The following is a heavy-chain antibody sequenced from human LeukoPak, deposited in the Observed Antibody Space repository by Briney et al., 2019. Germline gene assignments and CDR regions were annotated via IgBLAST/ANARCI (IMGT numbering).Heavy chain of an antibody. CDR2: IIPIFGTA. D-gene: IGHD2-8*01. CDR1: GGTFSSYA. V-gene: IGHV1-69*01. Sequence: ASVKVSCKASGGTFSSYAISWVRQAPGQGLEWMGGIIPIFGTANYAQKFQGRVTITADESTSTAYMELSSLRSEDTAVYYCARDTNARARFDPWGQGTLVTVSS. J-gene: IGHJ5*02. CDR3: ARDTNARARFDP.